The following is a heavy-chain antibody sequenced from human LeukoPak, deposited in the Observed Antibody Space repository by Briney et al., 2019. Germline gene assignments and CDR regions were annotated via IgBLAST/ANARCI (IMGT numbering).Heavy chain of an antibody. J-gene: IGHJ4*02. V-gene: IGHV4-34*01. D-gene: IGHD1-26*01. Sequence: PSETLSLTCAVYGGSFSGYYWSWLRQPPGKGLEWLGEINHSGSTNYNPSLKSRVTISVDTSKNQFSLKLSSVTAADTAVYYCARATYYKFTYYFDYWGQGTLVTVSS. CDR1: GGSFSGYY. CDR3: ARATYYKFTYYFDY. CDR2: INHSGST.